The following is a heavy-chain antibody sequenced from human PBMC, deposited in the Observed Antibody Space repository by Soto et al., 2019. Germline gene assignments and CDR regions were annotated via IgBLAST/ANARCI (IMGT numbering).Heavy chain of an antibody. Sequence: QVQLQESGPGLVKPSETLSLSCTVSGGSINSYYWSWIRQSPGKRMEWIGYVHHSWGSSYNPSLQSRVARSLDTSKSKFSLKVTSVTATDTAVYYCARQGFGPLHGLVDVWGQGTTVTVSS. V-gene: IGHV4-59*08. D-gene: IGHD3-10*01. J-gene: IGHJ6*02. CDR2: VHHSWGS. CDR3: ARQGFGPLHGLVDV. CDR1: GGSINSYY.